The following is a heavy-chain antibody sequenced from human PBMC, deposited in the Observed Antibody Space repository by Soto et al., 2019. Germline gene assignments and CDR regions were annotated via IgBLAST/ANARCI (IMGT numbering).Heavy chain of an antibody. V-gene: IGHV3-48*01. CDR3: ARDGIGGTVFRGFCDF. D-gene: IGHD3-10*01. CDR2: ISSSSSNK. CDR1: GFTFSSYS. Sequence: GLSMRLSCAASGFTFSSYSMNCVRQAPEKGLEWVAFISSSSSNKYYADSVKGRFTISRDNAKNMLYLQMDSLRVEDTAVYYCARDGIGGTVFRGFCDFWGQGTLVTVS. J-gene: IGHJ4*02.